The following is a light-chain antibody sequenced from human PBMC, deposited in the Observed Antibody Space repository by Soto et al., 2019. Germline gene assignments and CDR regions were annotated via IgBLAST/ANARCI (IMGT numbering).Light chain of an antibody. J-gene: IGKJ5*01. CDR2: DAS. CDR3: HQYDKWPPIT. V-gene: IGKV3-15*01. CDR1: QSVSSH. Sequence: EIVLTQSPATLSLSPGERATLSCRASQSVSSHLAWYQQKPGQAPRLLIYDASTRATDIATRFSGSGSGTEFTLTISCLQSEDFAVYYCHQYDKWPPITFGQGTRLEIK.